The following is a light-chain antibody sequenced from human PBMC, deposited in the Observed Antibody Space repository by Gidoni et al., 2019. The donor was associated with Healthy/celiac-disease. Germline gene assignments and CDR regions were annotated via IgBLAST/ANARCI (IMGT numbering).Light chain of an antibody. J-gene: IGKJ5*01. V-gene: IGKV1-9*01. CDR1: QGISSY. CDR3: QQLNSYPAIT. Sequence: DIHVAQSPSFLSASVGDRVTITCRASQGISSYLAWYQQKPGKAPQLLIYDASTLQSGVPSRLSGSGSGTEFTLTISSMQPEDFATYYCQQLNSYPAITFGQGTRLEIK. CDR2: DAS.